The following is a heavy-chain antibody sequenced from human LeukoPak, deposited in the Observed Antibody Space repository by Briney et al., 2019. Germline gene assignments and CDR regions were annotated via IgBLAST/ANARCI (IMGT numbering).Heavy chain of an antibody. Sequence: SVKVSCKASGGTFSSYAISWVRQAPGQGLEWMGGIIPIFGTANYAQKFQGRVTITADESTSTAYMELSSLRSDDTAVYYCARDDVVVIAIPFDYWGQGTLVTVSS. D-gene: IGHD2-21*01. J-gene: IGHJ4*02. CDR1: GGTFSSYA. CDR2: IIPIFGTA. V-gene: IGHV1-69*13. CDR3: ARDDVVVIAIPFDY.